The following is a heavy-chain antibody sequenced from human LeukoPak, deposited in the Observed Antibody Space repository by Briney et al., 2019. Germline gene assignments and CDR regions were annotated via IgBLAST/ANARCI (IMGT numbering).Heavy chain of an antibody. CDR2: ISGSGGST. CDR3: TADIKGPY. Sequence: PGGSLRLSCAASGFTFDNYAMTWVRQAPGKGLEWVSGISGSGGSTYYADSVKGRFTISRDNSKNTLYLQMNSLRAEDTAVYYCTADIKGPYWGQGTLVTVSS. V-gene: IGHV3-23*01. J-gene: IGHJ4*02. CDR1: GFTFDNYA.